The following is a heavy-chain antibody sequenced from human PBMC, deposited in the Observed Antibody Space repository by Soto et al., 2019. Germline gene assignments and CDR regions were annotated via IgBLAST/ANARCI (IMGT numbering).Heavy chain of an antibody. D-gene: IGHD6-19*01. Sequence: SETLSLTCTVSGGSISSSSYYWGWFRQPPGKGLEWIGSIYYSGSTYYNPSLKSRVTISVDTSKNQFSLKLSSVTAADTAVYYCARKYSSGLFDYWGQGTLVTVSS. V-gene: IGHV4-39*01. CDR2: IYYSGST. CDR1: GGSISSSSYY. CDR3: ARKYSSGLFDY. J-gene: IGHJ4*02.